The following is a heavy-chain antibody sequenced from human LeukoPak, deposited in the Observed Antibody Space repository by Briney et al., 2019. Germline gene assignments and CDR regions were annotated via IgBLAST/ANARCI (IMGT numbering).Heavy chain of an antibody. D-gene: IGHD6-13*01. CDR1: GGSISSFY. Sequence: RTSETLSLTCTVSGGSISSFYWSWIRQPPGKGLEWIGYVYYSGSTNYNPSLKSRVTISVDTSKNQFSLKLSSVTAADTAVYYCARLNSIAAAGTGYYYYGMDVWGQGTTVTVSS. J-gene: IGHJ6*02. CDR2: VYYSGST. V-gene: IGHV4-59*08. CDR3: ARLNSIAAAGTGYYYYGMDV.